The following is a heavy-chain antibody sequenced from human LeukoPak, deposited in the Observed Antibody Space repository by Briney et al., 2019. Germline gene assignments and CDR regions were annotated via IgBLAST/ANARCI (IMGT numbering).Heavy chain of an antibody. J-gene: IGHJ3*02. CDR1: GGSISSYY. V-gene: IGHV4-59*08. Sequence: SETLSLTCSVSGGSISSYYWSWIRQPPGKGLEWIGYIYYSGSTNYNPSLKSRVIISVDTSKDQFSLKLSSVTAADTALYYCARQGSLRVVGAFDIWGQGTMVTVSS. CDR2: IYYSGST. D-gene: IGHD4-17*01. CDR3: ARQGSLRVVGAFDI.